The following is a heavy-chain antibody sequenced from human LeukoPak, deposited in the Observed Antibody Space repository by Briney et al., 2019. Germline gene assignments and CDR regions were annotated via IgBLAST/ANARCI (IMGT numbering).Heavy chain of an antibody. CDR1: GFTFSSYG. Sequence: GGSLRLSCAAAGFTFSSYGMHWVRQAPGKGLEWVAVISYDGSNKYYADSVKGRFTIPRDNSKNTLYLQMNSLRAEDAAVYYCSTGELTVTTTTVDYWGQGTLVTVSS. CDR3: STGELTVTTTTVDY. V-gene: IGHV3-30*03. J-gene: IGHJ4*02. CDR2: ISYDGSNK. D-gene: IGHD4-17*01.